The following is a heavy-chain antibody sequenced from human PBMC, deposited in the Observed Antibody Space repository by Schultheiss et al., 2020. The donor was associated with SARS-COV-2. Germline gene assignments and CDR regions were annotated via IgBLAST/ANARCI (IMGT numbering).Heavy chain of an antibody. CDR1: GYTFTSYD. CDR2: INPNSGGT. J-gene: IGHJ6*02. CDR3: ARVYGMDV. V-gene: IGHV1-2*02. Sequence: ASVKVSCKASGYTFTSYDINWVRQATGQGLEWMGWINPNSGGTNYAQKFQGRVTMTRDTSISTAYMELSRLRSDDTAVYYCARVYGMDVWGQGTTVTVSS.